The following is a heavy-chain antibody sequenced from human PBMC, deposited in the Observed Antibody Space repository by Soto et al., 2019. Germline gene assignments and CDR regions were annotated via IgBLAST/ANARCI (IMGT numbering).Heavy chain of an antibody. CDR3: ARARVSSSWYFDY. V-gene: IGHV3-21*01. CDR2: ISSSSSYI. CDR1: GFTFSSYS. Sequence: GGSLRLSCAASGFTFSSYSMNWVRQAPGKGLGWVSSISSSSSYIYYADSVKGRFTISRDNAKNSLYLQMNSLRAEDTAVYYCARARVSSSWYFDYWGQGTLVTVSS. D-gene: IGHD6-13*01. J-gene: IGHJ4*02.